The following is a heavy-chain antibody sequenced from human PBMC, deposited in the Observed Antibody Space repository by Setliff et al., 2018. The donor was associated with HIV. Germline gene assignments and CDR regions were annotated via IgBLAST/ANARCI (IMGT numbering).Heavy chain of an antibody. CDR2: MNPNSGNT. CDR3: ARGGEYWYFDL. J-gene: IGHJ2*01. CDR1: GYTFTSYD. Sequence: ASVKVSCKASGYTFTSYDINWVRQATGQGLEWMGWMNPNSGNTGYAQKFQGRVTITRDTSASTAYMELSSLRSEDTAVYYCARGGEYWYFDLWGRGTLVTVSS. V-gene: IGHV1-8*01. D-gene: IGHD4-17*01.